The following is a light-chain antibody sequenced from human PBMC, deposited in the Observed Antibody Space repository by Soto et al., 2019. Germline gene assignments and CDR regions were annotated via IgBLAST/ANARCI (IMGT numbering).Light chain of an antibody. J-gene: IGLJ1*01. CDR2: EVS. CDR1: SSDVGGYNF. V-gene: IGLV2-8*01. CDR3: SSYAGNRHFYV. Sequence: QSALTQPPSASGSPGQSVTISCTGTSSDVGGYNFVSWYQQHPGKAPKLMIYEVSKRPSGIPDRFSGSKSGNTASLTVSGLQAEDEADYYCSSYAGNRHFYVFGTGTKPTVL.